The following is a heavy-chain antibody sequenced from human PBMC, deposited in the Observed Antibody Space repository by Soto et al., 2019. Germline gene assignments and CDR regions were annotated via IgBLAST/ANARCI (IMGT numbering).Heavy chain of an antibody. D-gene: IGHD3-3*01. V-gene: IGHV1-18*01. CDR3: ARALSDTYYDCWSGYSDYYGMDV. CDR1: GYTFTSYG. CDR2: ISAYNGNT. Sequence: ASVKVSCKASGYTFTSYGISWVRQAPGQGLEWMGWISAYNGNTNYAQKLQGRVTMTTDTSTSTAYMELRSLRSDDTAVYYCARALSDTYYDCWSGYSDYYGMDVWGQ. J-gene: IGHJ6*02.